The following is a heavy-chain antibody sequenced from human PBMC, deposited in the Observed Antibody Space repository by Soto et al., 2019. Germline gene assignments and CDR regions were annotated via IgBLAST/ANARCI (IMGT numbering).Heavy chain of an antibody. J-gene: IGHJ4*02. Sequence: GGSLRLSCAASGFTFSSYAMSWVRQAPGKGLEWVSAISGSGGSTYYADSVKGRFTISRDNSKNTLYLQMNSLRAEDTAVYYCAKDAHVLLWFGELFFDYWGQGTLVTVSS. CDR2: ISGSGGST. CDR3: AKDAHVLLWFGELFFDY. V-gene: IGHV3-23*01. CDR1: GFTFSSYA. D-gene: IGHD3-10*01.